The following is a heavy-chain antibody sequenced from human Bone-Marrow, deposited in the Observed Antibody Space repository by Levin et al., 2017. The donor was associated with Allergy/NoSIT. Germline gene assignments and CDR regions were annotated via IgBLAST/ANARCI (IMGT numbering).Heavy chain of an antibody. J-gene: IGHJ4*02. CDR3: ARVDAVWESYRYIDY. CDR2: IFYSGNT. V-gene: IGHV4-30-4*01. CDR1: GGSISSGDHF. Sequence: SETLSLSCTVSGGSISSGDHFWTWIRQPPGKGLEWIGYIFYSGNTYYNPSLKSRITMSVDTSKNQFSLKLTSVTAADTAVYFCARVDAVWESYRYIDYWGQGTLVTVSS. D-gene: IGHD3-16*02.